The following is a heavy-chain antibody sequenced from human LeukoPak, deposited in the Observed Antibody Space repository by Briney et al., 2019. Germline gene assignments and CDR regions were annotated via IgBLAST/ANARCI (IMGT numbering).Heavy chain of an antibody. D-gene: IGHD2/OR15-2a*01. Sequence: RPSGPTLANPTQTLTLTCTFSGFDLSTSGMCVSWIRQPPGKALEWLARIDLDDDKYYSTSLKTRLTISKDTSKNQVVLTMTNMDPVDTATYYCARTFGDYFDYWGQGTMATVSS. V-gene: IGHV2-70*11. CDR3: ARTFGDYFDY. J-gene: IGHJ4*02. CDR2: IDLDDDK. CDR1: GFDLSTSGMC.